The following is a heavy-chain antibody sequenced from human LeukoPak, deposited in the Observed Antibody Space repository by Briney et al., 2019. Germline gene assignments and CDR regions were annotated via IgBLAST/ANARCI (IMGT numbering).Heavy chain of an antibody. Sequence: GGSLRLSGAASGFTFSSYAISWVRQAPGKGLGWFSAISGSGGSTYYADSVKGRFTISRDNSKNTLYLQMNSLRAEDTAVYYCAKGAPQYYYDSSGPTYFDYWGQGTLVTVSS. D-gene: IGHD3-22*01. J-gene: IGHJ4*02. CDR3: AKGAPQYYYDSSGPTYFDY. CDR2: ISGSGGST. CDR1: GFTFSSYA. V-gene: IGHV3-23*01.